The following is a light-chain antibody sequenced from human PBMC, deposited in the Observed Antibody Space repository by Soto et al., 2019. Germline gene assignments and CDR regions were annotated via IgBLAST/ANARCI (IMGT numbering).Light chain of an antibody. V-gene: IGLV2-8*01. Sequence: QSALTQPPSASGSPGQSVTISCTGTSSDVGGYNYVSWYQQHPGKAPKLMIYEVSKRPSGVPDRFSGSKSGNTASLTVSGLQAEDEADYYCSSYAGSINFEVFVTGTKVTV. CDR1: SSDVGGYNY. J-gene: IGLJ1*01. CDR3: SSYAGSINFEV. CDR2: EVS.